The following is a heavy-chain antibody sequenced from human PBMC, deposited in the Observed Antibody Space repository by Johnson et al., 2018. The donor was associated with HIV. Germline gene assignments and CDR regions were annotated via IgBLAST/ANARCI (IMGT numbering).Heavy chain of an antibody. V-gene: IGHV3-30-3*01. D-gene: IGHD1-26*01. CDR3: ASAWGELDDAFDI. J-gene: IGHJ3*02. Sequence: QVQLVESGGGVVQPGRSLRLSCAASGITFSDYAMHWVRQAPGKGLEWVAVISYDGSNKYYADSVKGRFTISRDNSKNTLYLQMNSLRAEDTAVYYCASAWGELDDAFDIWGQGTMVTVSS. CDR2: ISYDGSNK. CDR1: GITFSDYA.